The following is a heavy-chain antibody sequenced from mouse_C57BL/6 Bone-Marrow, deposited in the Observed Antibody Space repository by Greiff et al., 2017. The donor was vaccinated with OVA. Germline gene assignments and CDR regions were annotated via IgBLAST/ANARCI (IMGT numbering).Heavy chain of an antibody. V-gene: IGHV5-4*03. Sequence: EVNVVESGGGLVKPGGSLKLSCAASGFTFSSYAMSWVRQTPEKRLEWVATISDGGSYTYYPDNVKGRFTISRDNAKNNLYLQMSHLKSEDTAMDYCARLTTRGYFDVWGTGTTVTVSS. D-gene: IGHD5-5*01. J-gene: IGHJ1*03. CDR2: ISDGGSYT. CDR1: GFTFSSYA. CDR3: ARLTTRGYFDV.